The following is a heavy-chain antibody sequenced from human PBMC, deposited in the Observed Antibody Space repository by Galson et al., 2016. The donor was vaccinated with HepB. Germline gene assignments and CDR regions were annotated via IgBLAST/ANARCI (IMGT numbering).Heavy chain of an antibody. CDR1: DSTFLSST. V-gene: IGHV3-30-3*01. CDR3: AGDTTFGVIMALDS. J-gene: IGHJ4*02. D-gene: IGHD3-3*01. Sequence: SLRLSCAASDSTFLSSTMHWVRQAPGKGLEWVAVTSNDETIKYYADSVKGRFTISRDNSKNTLYLQMNSLRPEDTALYYCAGDTTFGVIMALDSWGQGTLVTVSS. CDR2: TSNDETIK.